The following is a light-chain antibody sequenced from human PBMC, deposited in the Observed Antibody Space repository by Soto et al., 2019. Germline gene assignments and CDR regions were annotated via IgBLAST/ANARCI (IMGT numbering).Light chain of an antibody. CDR3: QQYVSWT. CDR1: QSVSIN. Sequence: RVMTQSPATLSVSPGERATLSCRASQSVSINLAWYQQKPGQAPRLLIYGASSRATGIPDRFSGSGSGTDFTLTISRLEPEDSAIYYCQQYVSWTFGQGTKVEIK. V-gene: IGKV3D-15*01. CDR2: GAS. J-gene: IGKJ1*01.